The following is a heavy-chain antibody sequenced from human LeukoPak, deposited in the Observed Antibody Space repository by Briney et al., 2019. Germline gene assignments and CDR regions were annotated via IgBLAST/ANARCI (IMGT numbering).Heavy chain of an antibody. CDR1: GYAVTIYG. V-gene: IGHV1-18*01. CDR2: IIAYNGNT. J-gene: IGHJ3*02. D-gene: IGHD6-19*01. CDR3: ARVNSGWFGDSFDI. Sequence: GSSVKVSFNSSGYAVTIYGNSWVRQPPPQGQEWMGGIIAYNGNTNYAQKLQGRFTMTTDTSTSTAYMELRSLRSDDTAVYYCARVNSGWFGDSFDIWGQGIMVTVSS.